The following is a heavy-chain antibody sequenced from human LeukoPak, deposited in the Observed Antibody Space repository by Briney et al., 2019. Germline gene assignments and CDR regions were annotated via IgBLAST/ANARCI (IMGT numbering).Heavy chain of an antibody. D-gene: IGHD2-2*01. CDR2: IIPIFGTA. CDR3: ARMYCSSTSCYTYNWFHP. V-gene: IGHV1-69*05. CDR1: GCTFSSYA. J-gene: IGHJ5*02. Sequence: ASVKVSCKASGCTFSSYAISWVRQAPGQGLEWMGGIIPIFGTAHYAQKFQGRVTITTDESTSTAYMELSSLRSEDTAVYYCARMYCSSTSCYTYNWFHPWGQGTLVTVSS.